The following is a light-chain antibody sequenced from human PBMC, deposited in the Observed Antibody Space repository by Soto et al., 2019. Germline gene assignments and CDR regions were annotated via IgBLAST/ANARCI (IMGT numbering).Light chain of an antibody. J-gene: IGKJ1*01. CDR2: GAS. CDR3: QQYNSYSWT. CDR1: QTISSHY. Sequence: EIVLTQSPDTLSLSPGEEATLSCLASQTISSHYLAWYQQKPGQAPRLLIYGASGRATGIPARFSGSGSGTEFTLTISSLQSDDFATYYCQQYNSYSWTFGQGTKVDI. V-gene: IGKV3-20*01.